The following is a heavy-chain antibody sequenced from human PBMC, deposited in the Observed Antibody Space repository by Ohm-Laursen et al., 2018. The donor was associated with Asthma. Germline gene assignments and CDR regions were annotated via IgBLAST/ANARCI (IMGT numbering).Heavy chain of an antibody. CDR2: IYYSGST. D-gene: IGHD5-24*01. J-gene: IGHJ6*02. V-gene: IGHV4-31*03. CDR3: AREEMPYYGMDV. Sequence: TLSLTCTVSGGSISSGGYYWSWIRQHPGKGLEWIGYIYYSGSTYYNPSLKSRITISVDTSKNQFSLKLSSVTAADTAVYYCAREEMPYYGMDVWGQGTTVTVSS. CDR1: GGSISSGGYY.